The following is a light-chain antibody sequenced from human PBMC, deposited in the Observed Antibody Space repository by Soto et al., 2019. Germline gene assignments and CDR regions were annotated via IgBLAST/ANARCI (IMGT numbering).Light chain of an antibody. CDR1: SSDIGGYDY. CDR3: SSFTSRSALLI. J-gene: IGLJ2*01. V-gene: IGLV2-14*03. CDR2: DVT. Sequence: QSVLTQPASVSGSPGQSITISCTGSSSDIGGYDYVSWYRQDPGKAPQLIIYDVTNRPSGVSNRFSGSKSGNTASLTISGLQAEDEAEYYCSSFTSRSALLIFGGGTQLTVL.